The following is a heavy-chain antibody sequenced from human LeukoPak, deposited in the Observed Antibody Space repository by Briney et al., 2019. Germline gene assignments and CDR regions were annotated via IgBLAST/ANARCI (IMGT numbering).Heavy chain of an antibody. CDR2: IYYSGST. J-gene: IGHJ6*03. Sequence: SETLSLTCTVSGGSISSSSYYWGWIRQPPGKGLEWIGSIYYSGSTYYNPSLKSRVTISVDTSKNQFSLKLSSVTAADTAVYYCARVPDEWLPPRSGGYYYMDVWGKGTTVTVS. V-gene: IGHV4-39*07. CDR1: GGSISSSSYY. CDR3: ARVPDEWLPPRSGGYYYMDV. D-gene: IGHD3-3*01.